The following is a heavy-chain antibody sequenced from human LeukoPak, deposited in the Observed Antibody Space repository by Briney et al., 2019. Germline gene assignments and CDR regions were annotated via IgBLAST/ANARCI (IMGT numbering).Heavy chain of an antibody. CDR3: ARDSYVSSYYGMDV. V-gene: IGHV1-18*01. J-gene: IGHJ6*02. D-gene: IGHD5-18*01. Sequence: ASVKVSCKASGYTFTSYGISWVRQAPGQGLEWMGWISAYNGNTNYAQKLQGRVTMTTDTSTSTAYMELRSLRSDDTAVYYCARDSYVSSYYGMDVWGQGTTVTVSS. CDR1: GYTFTSYG. CDR2: ISAYNGNT.